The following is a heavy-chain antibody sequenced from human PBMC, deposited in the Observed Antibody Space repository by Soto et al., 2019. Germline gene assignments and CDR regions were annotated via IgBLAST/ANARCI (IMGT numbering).Heavy chain of an antibody. CDR2: ISSSGSII. Sequence: XESLGLSCAASGFTFSDYYMSWIRQAPGKGLEWVSYISSSGSIIYYADSVKGRFTISRDNAKNSLYLQMNSLRAEDTAVYYCARDQGYYESSGYFDYWGQGTLVTVSS. J-gene: IGHJ4*02. CDR1: GFTFSDYY. D-gene: IGHD3-22*01. V-gene: IGHV3-11*01. CDR3: ARDQGYYESSGYFDY.